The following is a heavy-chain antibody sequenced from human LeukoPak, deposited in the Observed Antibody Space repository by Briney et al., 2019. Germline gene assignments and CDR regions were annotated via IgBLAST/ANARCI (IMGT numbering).Heavy chain of an antibody. J-gene: IGHJ4*02. CDR3: ARGSGAYGDFDY. CDR1: GFSVSGNC. V-gene: IGHV3-74*01. CDR2: INSDGSST. Sequence: GGSLRLSCAASGFSVSGNCMHWVRQAPGKGLVWVSRINSDGSSTNYADSVRGRLTISRDNAKNTVYLQVNSLRVEDTAVYYCARGSGAYGDFDYWGQGTLVTVSS. D-gene: IGHD6-19*01.